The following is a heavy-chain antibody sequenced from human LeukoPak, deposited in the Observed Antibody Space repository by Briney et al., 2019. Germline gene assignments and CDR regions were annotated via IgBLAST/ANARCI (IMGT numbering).Heavy chain of an antibody. V-gene: IGHV1-2*02. CDR3: ARARRTFWSGYYYFDY. CDR1: GYTFTGYY. J-gene: IGHJ4*02. Sequence: ASVKVSCKASGYTFTGYYVHWVRQAPGQGLEWMGWINPNSGGTNYAQKFQGRVTMTRDTSISTAYMELSRLRSDDTAVYYYARARRTFWSGYYYFDYWGQGTLVTVSS. CDR2: INPNSGGT. D-gene: IGHD3-3*01.